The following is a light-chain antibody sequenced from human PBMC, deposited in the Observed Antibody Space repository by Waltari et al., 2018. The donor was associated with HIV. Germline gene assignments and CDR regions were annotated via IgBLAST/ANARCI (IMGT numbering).Light chain of an antibody. CDR2: GNS. J-gene: IGLJ1*01. Sequence: QSVLTQPPSVSGAPGQRVTISCTGSSSNIGAGYDVHWYQQLPGTAPKLLIYGNSNRPAGGPARVSGSKSGTSASRASTGLQAEDEADYYCQSYDSSLSALYVFGTGTKVTVL. CDR3: QSYDSSLSALYV. CDR1: SSNIGAGYD. V-gene: IGLV1-40*01.